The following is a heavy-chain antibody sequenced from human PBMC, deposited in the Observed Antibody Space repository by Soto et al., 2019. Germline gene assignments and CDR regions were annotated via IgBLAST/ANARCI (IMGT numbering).Heavy chain of an antibody. CDR3: ARDWIVVVPAADHYYYYGMDV. V-gene: IGHV4-30-4*01. CDR2: IYYSGST. CDR1: GGSISSGDYY. J-gene: IGHJ6*02. Sequence: SETLSLTCTVSGGSISSGDYYWSWIRQPPGKGLEWIGYIYYSGSTYYNPSLKSRVTISVDTSKNQFSLKLSSVTAADTAVYYCARDWIVVVPAADHYYYYGMDVWGQGTTVTVSS. D-gene: IGHD2-2*01.